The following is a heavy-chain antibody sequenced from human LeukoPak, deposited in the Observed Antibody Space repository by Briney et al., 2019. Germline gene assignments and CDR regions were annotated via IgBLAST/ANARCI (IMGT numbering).Heavy chain of an antibody. D-gene: IGHD1-26*01. Sequence: KASEALSLTCSVSGVSISAYYWSWIRQPAGKGLEWIGRIYPGESIYASENTNYNPSLKSRVSMSGDTSKNQVSLKLRSVTAADTAVYYCASGEGARLFDYWGQGTLVTVSS. J-gene: IGHJ4*02. CDR3: ASGEGARLFDY. CDR2: IYPGESIYASENT. V-gene: IGHV4-4*07. CDR1: GVSISAYY.